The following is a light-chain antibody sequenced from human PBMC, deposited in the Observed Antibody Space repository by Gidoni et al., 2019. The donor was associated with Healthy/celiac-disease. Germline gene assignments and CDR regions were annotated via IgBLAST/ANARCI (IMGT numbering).Light chain of an antibody. CDR1: QSVSSSY. J-gene: IGKJ4*01. CDR2: GAS. Sequence: IELTQSPGTLSLSPGERATLSCRASQSVSSSYLAWYQQKPGQAPRLLIYGASSRATGIPDRFSGSGSGTDFTLTISRLEPEDFAVYYCQQYGSSTSVTFGGGTKVEIK. V-gene: IGKV3-20*01. CDR3: QQYGSSTSVT.